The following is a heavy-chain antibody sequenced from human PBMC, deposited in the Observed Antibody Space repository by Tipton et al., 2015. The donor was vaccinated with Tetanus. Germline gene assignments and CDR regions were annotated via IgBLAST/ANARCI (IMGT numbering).Heavy chain of an antibody. J-gene: IGHJ3*02. CDR2: IYTSENT. Sequence: TLSLTCTVSGGSISSYYWSWIRQPAGKGLEWIGRIYTSENTNYNPSLKSRVTMSVDTSKNQFSLKLSSVTAADTAVYYCARDHTRYSGSSVATFDIWGQGTMVTVSS. D-gene: IGHD6-6*01. V-gene: IGHV4-4*07. CDR1: GGSISSYY. CDR3: ARDHTRYSGSSVATFDI.